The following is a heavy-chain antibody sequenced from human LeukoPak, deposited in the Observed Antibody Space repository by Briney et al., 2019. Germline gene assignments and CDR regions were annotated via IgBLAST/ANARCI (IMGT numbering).Heavy chain of an antibody. CDR1: GGSISSYY. J-gene: IGHJ3*02. CDR2: IYKSGST. CDR3: ARLSSGPYGLGAFDI. D-gene: IGHD5-24*01. V-gene: IGHV4-59*08. Sequence: SETLSLTCTVSGGSISSYYWSWIRQPPGKGLEWIGNIYKSGSTNYNPSLKSRVTMSVDTSKNQFSLRLNSVTAADTAVYYCARLSSGPYGLGAFDIWGQGTMVTVSS.